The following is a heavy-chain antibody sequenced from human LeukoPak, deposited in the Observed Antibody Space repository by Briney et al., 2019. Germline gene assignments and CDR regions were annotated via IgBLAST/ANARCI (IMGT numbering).Heavy chain of an antibody. J-gene: IGHJ4*02. CDR2: IWQDGSNK. D-gene: IGHD5-12*01. Sequence: GGSLRLSCAASGFTFSSFGMHWVRQAPGKVLEWVAVIWQDGSNKDYADSVKGRLAISRDDSKNTLYLEMNSLRAEDTAVYYCARDRWTYTYYFDYWGQGTLVTVSS. CDR3: ARDRWTYTYYFDY. CDR1: GFTFSSFG. V-gene: IGHV3-33*01.